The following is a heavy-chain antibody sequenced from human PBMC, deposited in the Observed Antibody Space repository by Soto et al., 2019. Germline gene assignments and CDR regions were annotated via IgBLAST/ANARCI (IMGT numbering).Heavy chain of an antibody. V-gene: IGHV4-61*08. Sequence: SETLSLTCTVSGGSISSGVYYWMWIRQSPGKGLEWLGYISYSGSTKYNPSLKNEVTISFDTSKNQFSLKLNSVTTADTAVYYCARTASYSGTSAFYHFDYWGQGALVTVSS. CDR3: ARTASYSGTSAFYHFDY. CDR1: GGSISSGVYY. D-gene: IGHD3-22*01. J-gene: IGHJ4*02. CDR2: ISYSGST.